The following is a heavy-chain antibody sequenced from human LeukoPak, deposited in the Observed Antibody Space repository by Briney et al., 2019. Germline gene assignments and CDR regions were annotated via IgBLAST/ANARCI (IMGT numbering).Heavy chain of an antibody. D-gene: IGHD3-22*01. CDR3: ARGEYYYDSIDLGVFDI. J-gene: IGHJ3*02. CDR1: WGSISRSNYY. Sequence: SETLSLTCIVSWGSISRSNYYWGWIRHSPGKGLECIGSTYYSGNTYYNPPLKSRVTISVDTSKNQFSQKLLSVTAADTAVYYCARGEYYYDSIDLGVFDIWGQGTMVTVS. V-gene: IGHV4-39*01. CDR2: TYYSGNT.